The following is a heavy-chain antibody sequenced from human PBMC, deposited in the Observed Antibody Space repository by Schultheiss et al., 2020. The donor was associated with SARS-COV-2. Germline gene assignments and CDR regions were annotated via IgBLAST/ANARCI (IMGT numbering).Heavy chain of an antibody. CDR1: GGSISSSSYY. Sequence: SETLSLTCTVSGGSISSSSYYWGWIRQPPGKGLEWIGEINHSGSTNYNPSLKRRVTISVDTSKNQFSLKLSSVTAADTAVYYCARGVVAAYRASYYYYYGMDVWGQGTTVTVSS. CDR2: INHSGST. V-gene: IGHV4-39*07. CDR3: ARGVVAAYRASYYYYYGMDV. D-gene: IGHD2-15*01. J-gene: IGHJ6*02.